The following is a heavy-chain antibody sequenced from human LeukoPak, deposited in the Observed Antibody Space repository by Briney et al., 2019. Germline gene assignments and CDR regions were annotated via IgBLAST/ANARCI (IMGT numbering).Heavy chain of an antibody. CDR2: IWYDGSKE. CDR3: ARDNWNYARGGLDI. D-gene: IGHD1-7*01. J-gene: IGHJ3*02. Sequence: GGSLRLSCAASGFPFSSYGMHWVRQAPGKGLEWVALIWYDGSKENYADSVKGRFSISRDNSKNTLYLQVNSLRAEDTAVYYCARDNWNYARGGLDIWGQGTMVTVSS. V-gene: IGHV3-33*08. CDR1: GFPFSSYG.